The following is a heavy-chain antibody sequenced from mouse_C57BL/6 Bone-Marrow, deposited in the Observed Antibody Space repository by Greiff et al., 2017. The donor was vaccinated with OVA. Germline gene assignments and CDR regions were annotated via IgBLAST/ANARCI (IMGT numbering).Heavy chain of an antibody. CDR1: GSTFTSYW. CDR3: ASAVFAY. J-gene: IGHJ3*01. V-gene: IGHV1-50*01. Sequence: QVQLKEPGAELVKPGASVKLSCKASGSTFTSYWMPWVKQRPGQGLEWIGEIDPSDSYTNYNQKFKGKATLTVDTSSSTAYMQLSSLTSEDSAVYYCASAVFAYWGQGTLVTVSA. CDR2: IDPSDSYT.